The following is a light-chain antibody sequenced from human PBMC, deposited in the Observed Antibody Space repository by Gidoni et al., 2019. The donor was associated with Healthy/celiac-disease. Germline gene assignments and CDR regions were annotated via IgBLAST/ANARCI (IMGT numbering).Light chain of an antibody. Sequence: AIRMTQSPSSLSASTGDRVTITCRASQGISSYLAWYQIKTNPVPSRFSGSGSGTDFTLTISCLQSEDFATYYCQQYYSYPFTFGPGTKVDIK. V-gene: IGKV1-8*01. CDR1: QGISSY. CDR3: QQYYSYPFT. J-gene: IGKJ3*01.